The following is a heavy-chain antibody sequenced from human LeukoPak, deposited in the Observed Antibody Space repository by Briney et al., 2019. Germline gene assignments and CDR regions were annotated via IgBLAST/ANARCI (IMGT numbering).Heavy chain of an antibody. Sequence: SGGSLRLSCAASGFIFSDFYMTWIRQAPGKGLEWVSFISTSATSIYYADSVKGRFTISRDNAKNSLYLQMNSLSAEDTAVYYCARAAYSSAWCFDYWGQGTLVTVSS. V-gene: IGHV3-11*04. D-gene: IGHD6-19*01. J-gene: IGHJ4*02. CDR2: ISTSATSI. CDR1: GFIFSDFY. CDR3: ARAAYSSAWCFDY.